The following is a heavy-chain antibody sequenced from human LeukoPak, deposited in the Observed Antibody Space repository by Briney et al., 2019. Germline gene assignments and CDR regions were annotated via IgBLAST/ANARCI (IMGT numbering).Heavy chain of an antibody. J-gene: IGHJ4*02. D-gene: IGHD4-23*01. CDR1: GFTVSTNY. V-gene: IGHV3-53*01. CDR3: ARGSGYGGNSYYFDY. CDR2: IYGGGST. Sequence: GGSLRLSCAASGFTVSTNYKSWVRQAPGKGLEWVSVIYGGGSTYYADSVKGRFTISRDSSKNTLYLQMSSLGAEDTAEYYCARGSGYGGNSYYFDYWGQGTLVTVSP.